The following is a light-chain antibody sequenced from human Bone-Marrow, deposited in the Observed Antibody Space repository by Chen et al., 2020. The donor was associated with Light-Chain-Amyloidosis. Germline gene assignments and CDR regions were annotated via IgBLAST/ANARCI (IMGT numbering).Light chain of an antibody. Sequence: QSALTQPASVSGSPGPSITISCTGTSSDVGGDNHVSWYQQHPDKAPKLMIYEVTNRPSLFPDRLSGSQSDSAASLTISGLQTEDEADYFCRSYTITNTIVFGSGTRVTVL. J-gene: IGLJ1*01. CDR3: RSYTITNTIV. CDR2: EVT. V-gene: IGLV2-14*01. CDR1: SSDVGGDNH.